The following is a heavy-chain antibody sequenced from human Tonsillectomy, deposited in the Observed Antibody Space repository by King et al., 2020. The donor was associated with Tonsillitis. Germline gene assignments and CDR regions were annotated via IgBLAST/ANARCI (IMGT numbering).Heavy chain of an antibody. V-gene: IGHV3-9*01. J-gene: IGHJ4*02. D-gene: IGHD4-17*01. CDR3: AKGSACGEAHTPLIDF. CDR1: GFTFDDYA. Sequence: DVQLVESGGGLVQPGRSLRLSCAASGFTFDDYAMHWVRQAPGKGLEWVSGISWNSGSIGYADSVKGRFTISRDNAKHSLYLQMNSLRAEDTTLYYCAKGSACGEAHTPLIDFWGKGTLVTVSS. CDR2: ISWNSGSI.